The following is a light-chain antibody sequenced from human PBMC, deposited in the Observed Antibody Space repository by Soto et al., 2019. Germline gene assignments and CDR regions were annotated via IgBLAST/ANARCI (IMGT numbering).Light chain of an antibody. CDR3: QQYGRSPT. Sequence: EIVLTQSPGTPSLSPGERATLSCRASQSVTTRYLAWYQQKPGQAPRLLIYGVSSRATGIPDRFSGSGSATDFTLTISSLEPEDFAVYYCQQYGRSPTFGQGTRLEIK. CDR2: GVS. V-gene: IGKV3-20*01. J-gene: IGKJ5*01. CDR1: QSVTTRY.